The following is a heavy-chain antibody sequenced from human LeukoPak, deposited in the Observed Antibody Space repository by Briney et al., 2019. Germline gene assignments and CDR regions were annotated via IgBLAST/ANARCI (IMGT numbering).Heavy chain of an antibody. J-gene: IGHJ3*02. CDR1: GGSISSYF. D-gene: IGHD4-23*01. V-gene: IGHV4-59*08. CDR2: IYYSGST. Sequence: SETLSLTCTVSGGSISSYFWSWIRQPPGKGLEWIGYIYYSGSTNYNPSLKSRVTISVDTSKNQFSLRLSSVTAADTAVYYCARAAWRGSNSRDAFDIWGLGTVVTVSS. CDR3: ARAAWRGSNSRDAFDI.